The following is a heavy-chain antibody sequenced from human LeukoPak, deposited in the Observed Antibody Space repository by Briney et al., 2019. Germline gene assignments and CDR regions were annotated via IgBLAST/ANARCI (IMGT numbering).Heavy chain of an antibody. Sequence: SETLSLTCTVSGGSIRNYYWSWIRQPPGKGLEWIGYIYNSGTSNYNPSLKSRVTISVDTSKNQFSLKLSSVTAADTAVYYCAGGVNWFDPWSQGTLVTVSS. CDR3: AGGVNWFDP. CDR2: IYNSGTS. CDR1: GGSIRNYY. J-gene: IGHJ5*02. V-gene: IGHV4-59*01. D-gene: IGHD3-3*01.